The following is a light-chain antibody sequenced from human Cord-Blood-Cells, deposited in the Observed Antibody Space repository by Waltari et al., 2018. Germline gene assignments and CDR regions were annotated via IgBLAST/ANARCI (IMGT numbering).Light chain of an antibody. CDR3: SSYAGSNNLV. V-gene: IGLV2-8*01. J-gene: IGLJ2*01. CDR2: EVS. CDR1: SRDVGGYNH. Sequence: QSALTQPPSASGSPGPAVTISCTGTSRDVGGYNHVSWYHKHPGKAPKLRIYEVSKRPSGVPDRFSGSESGNTASLTVSGLQAEDEADYYCSSYAGSNNLVFGGGTKLTVL.